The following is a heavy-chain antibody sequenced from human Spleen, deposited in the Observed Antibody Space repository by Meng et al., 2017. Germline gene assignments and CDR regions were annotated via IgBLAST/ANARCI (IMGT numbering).Heavy chain of an antibody. CDR2: ISNSGSVS. Sequence: GESLKISCVASGLSFTDAWMSWVRQAPGKGLEWVAYISNSGSVSYYADSVKGRFTISRDNAKNSLYLQMNSLRAEDTAVYYCARDLWYSSSWYYFDYWGQGTLVTVSS. D-gene: IGHD6-13*01. J-gene: IGHJ4*02. V-gene: IGHV3-11*04. CDR3: ARDLWYSSSWYYFDY. CDR1: GLSFTDAW.